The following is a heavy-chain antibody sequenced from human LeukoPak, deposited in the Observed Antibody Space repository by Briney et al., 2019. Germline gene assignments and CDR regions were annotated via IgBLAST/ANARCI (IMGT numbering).Heavy chain of an antibody. V-gene: IGHV4-59*01. CDR2: FSNSGNT. Sequence: SETLSLTCSVSGASISSFNWSWIRQPPGKGLEWIGYFSNSGNTYYNPSLTSRVTISVDTSKNHFSLRLRSVTAADTAVYYCVRLTYYYYYIDVWGKGTTVTVSS. CDR1: GASISSFN. CDR3: VRLTYYYYYIDV. J-gene: IGHJ6*03. D-gene: IGHD3-9*01.